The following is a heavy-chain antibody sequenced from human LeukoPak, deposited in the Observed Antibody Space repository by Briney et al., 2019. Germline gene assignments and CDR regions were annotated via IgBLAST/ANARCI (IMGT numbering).Heavy chain of an antibody. CDR3: ALGTINKDFYFGMDV. J-gene: IGHJ6*02. Sequence: PGGSPRLSCAASGFTFSDYYMTWLRQAPGKGLEWLSYISNSGDTVFYADSVKGRFTVSRDNAKRSLYLQIESLRDDDTAVYHCALGTINKDFYFGMDVWGQGTTVTVSS. V-gene: IGHV3-11*01. CDR1: GFTFSDYY. D-gene: IGHD2-8*01. CDR2: ISNSGDTV.